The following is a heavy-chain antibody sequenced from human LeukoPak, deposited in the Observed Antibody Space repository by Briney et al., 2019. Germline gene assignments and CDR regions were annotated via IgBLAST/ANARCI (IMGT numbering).Heavy chain of an antibody. CDR3: AKDKGDIAVAGIDY. CDR2: ISWDGGST. Sequence: GGSLRLSCAASGFTFDDYAMHWVRQAPGKGLEWVSLISWDGGSTYYADSVKGRFTISRDNSKNSLYLQMNSLRAEKTALYYCAKDKGDIAVAGIDYWGQGTLVTVSS. J-gene: IGHJ4*02. V-gene: IGHV3-43D*03. CDR1: GFTFDDYA. D-gene: IGHD6-19*01.